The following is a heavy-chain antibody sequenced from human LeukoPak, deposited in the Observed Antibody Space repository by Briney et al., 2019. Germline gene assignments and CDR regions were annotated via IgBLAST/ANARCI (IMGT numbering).Heavy chain of an antibody. V-gene: IGHV3-66*01. CDR2: IYSGGST. Sequence: GGSLRLSCAASGFTLSSNYISWVRQAPGKGLEWVAVIYSGGSTYYPGSVKGRFTIPRESAKNSLYLQINSLRAGDTAVYYCARSPVGATPPDYWGQGTLVTVSS. J-gene: IGHJ4*02. D-gene: IGHD1-26*01. CDR1: GFTLSSNY. CDR3: ARSPVGATPPDY.